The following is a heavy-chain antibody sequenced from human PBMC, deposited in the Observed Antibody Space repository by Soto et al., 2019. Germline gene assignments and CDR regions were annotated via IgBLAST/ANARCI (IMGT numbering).Heavy chain of an antibody. J-gene: IGHJ6*02. V-gene: IGHV1-46*03. Sequence: ASVKVSCKASGYTFTSYYMHWVRQAPGQGLEWMGIINPSGGSTSYAQKFQGRVTMTRDTSTSTVYMELSSLRSEDTAVYYCARVLATIDYYYYGMDVSGQGTTVTVSS. D-gene: IGHD5-12*01. CDR3: ARVLATIDYYYYGMDV. CDR2: INPSGGST. CDR1: GYTFTSYY.